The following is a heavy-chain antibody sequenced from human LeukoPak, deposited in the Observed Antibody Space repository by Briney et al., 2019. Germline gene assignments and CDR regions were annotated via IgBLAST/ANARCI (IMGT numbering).Heavy chain of an antibody. D-gene: IGHD4-23*01. CDR1: GYTFRNYG. Sequence: ASVKVSCKTSGYTFRNYGITWVRQIPGQGLEWMGWISPYNGNTNYAQKLQGRVTMTADTSTSTAYMELRSLTSDDTAVYYCARGGVTSVVDVWGKGTTVTISS. V-gene: IGHV1-18*01. CDR2: ISPYNGNT. J-gene: IGHJ6*04. CDR3: ARGGVTSVVDV.